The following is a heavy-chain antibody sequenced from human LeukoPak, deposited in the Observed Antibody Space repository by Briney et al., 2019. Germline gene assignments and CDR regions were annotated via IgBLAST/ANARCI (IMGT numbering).Heavy chain of an antibody. CDR2: IYYSGST. D-gene: IGHD3-3*01. V-gene: IGHV4-59*01. Sequence: SETLSLTRSVSGGSISSKYWSWNRQPPGKGLEWIGYIYYSGSTKYNPSLKSRVTISVDTSKNQFSLKLSSVTAADTAVYYCARGLHNRKSGYLDAFDMWGQGTMVTVSS. CDR3: ARGLHNRKSGYLDAFDM. J-gene: IGHJ3*02. CDR1: GGSISSKY.